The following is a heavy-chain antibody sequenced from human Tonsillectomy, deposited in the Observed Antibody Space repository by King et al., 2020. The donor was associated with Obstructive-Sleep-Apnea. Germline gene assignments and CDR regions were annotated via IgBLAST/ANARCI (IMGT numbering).Heavy chain of an antibody. CDR3: ARVGGDSRVDY. CDR1: GYSISSGYY. D-gene: IGHD2-21*02. Sequence: VQLQESGPGLVKSSETLSLTCIVSGYSISSGYYWGWIRQPPGKGLEWIGNIYHSGSTYYNPSLKSRVTISVHTSKNQFSLKLSSVTATDTAVYYCARVGGDSRVDYWGQGTLVTVSS. J-gene: IGHJ4*02. CDR2: IYHSGST. V-gene: IGHV4-38-2*02.